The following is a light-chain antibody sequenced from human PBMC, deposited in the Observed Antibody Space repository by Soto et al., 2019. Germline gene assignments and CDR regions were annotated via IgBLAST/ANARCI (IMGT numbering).Light chain of an antibody. Sequence: DIQMAQSPSTLSASVGGRVTITCRASQSIRTRLAWYQQKPGKAPNLLIYDASSLDSGVPSRFSGGGSGTEFTLTISSLQPEDFATYYCQQYNTYPWTFGQGTKVELK. CDR2: DAS. V-gene: IGKV1-5*01. CDR3: QQYNTYPWT. CDR1: QSIRTR. J-gene: IGKJ1*01.